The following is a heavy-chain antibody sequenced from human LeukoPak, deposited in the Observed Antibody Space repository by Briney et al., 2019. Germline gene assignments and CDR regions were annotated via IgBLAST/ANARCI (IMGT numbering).Heavy chain of an antibody. D-gene: IGHD3-3*01. CDR1: GFTFGDFA. V-gene: IGHV3-49*04. J-gene: IGHJ4*02. CDR2: IRSKVYGGST. Sequence: GGSLRLSCTASGFTFGDFAMSWVRQAPGRGLEWVSFIRSKVYGGSTEYAASVKGRFTISRDDSKSIVYLQMDSLKSEDTAVYYCSRIDHDFFDYWGQGILVTLSS. CDR3: SRIDHDFFDY.